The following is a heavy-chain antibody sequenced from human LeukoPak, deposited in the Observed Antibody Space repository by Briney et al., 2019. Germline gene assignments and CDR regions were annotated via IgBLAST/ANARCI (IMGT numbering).Heavy chain of an antibody. D-gene: IGHD3-3*01. Sequence: PGRSLRLSCAASGFTFSSYAMHWVRQAPGKGLEWVAVISYDGSNKYYADSVKGRFTISRDNSKNTLYLQMNSLRAEDTAVYYCAGSKRLITIFGVASDYWGQGTLVTVSS. V-gene: IGHV3-30-3*01. CDR2: ISYDGSNK. CDR1: GFTFSSYA. J-gene: IGHJ4*02. CDR3: AGSKRLITIFGVASDY.